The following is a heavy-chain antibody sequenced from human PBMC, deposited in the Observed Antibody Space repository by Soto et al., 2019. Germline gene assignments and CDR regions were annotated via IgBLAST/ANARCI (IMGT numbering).Heavy chain of an antibody. CDR1: GFTFGSHW. CDR2: IKSDGTYR. D-gene: IGHD1-20*01. CDR3: VRDSGAYNLDY. J-gene: IGHJ4*02. V-gene: IGHV3-74*01. Sequence: EVQLVESGGGLVQPGGSLRLSCVASGFTFGSHWMHWVRRTPGTGLACVARIKSDGTYRDYGDSVQGRFTISRDNAKNTLYLHMNNLRADDTAVYYCVRDSGAYNLDYWGQGTLVTVSS.